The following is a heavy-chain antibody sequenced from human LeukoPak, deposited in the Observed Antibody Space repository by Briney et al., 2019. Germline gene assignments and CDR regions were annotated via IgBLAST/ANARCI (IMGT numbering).Heavy chain of an antibody. J-gene: IGHJ3*02. Sequence: PSETLSLTCTVSGGSINNYYWSWIRQPAGKGLEWIGRIYTRGSTNYNPSLKSRVTMSVDTSKNQFSLKLSSVTAADTAVYYCARGGITMVRGVITYDAFDIWGQGTMVTVSS. CDR1: GGSINNYY. D-gene: IGHD3-10*01. V-gene: IGHV4-4*07. CDR3: ARGGITMVRGVITYDAFDI. CDR2: IYTRGST.